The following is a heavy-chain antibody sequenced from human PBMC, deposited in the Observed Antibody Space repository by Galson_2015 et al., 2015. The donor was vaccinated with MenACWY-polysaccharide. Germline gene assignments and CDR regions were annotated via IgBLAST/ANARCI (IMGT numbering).Heavy chain of an antibody. V-gene: IGHV3-72*01. D-gene: IGHD5-24*01. Sequence: SLRLSCAASGFNPSDNNLDWVRQVAGKGLEWVGRSTPKHNGFKTVYAASVTGRFIISREESTNSLHLHTNDLKIEDTAVYYCARGLNSFDLWGQGTMVIVSS. CDR3: ARGLNSFDL. J-gene: IGHJ3*01. CDR1: GFNPSDNN. CDR2: STPKHNGFKT.